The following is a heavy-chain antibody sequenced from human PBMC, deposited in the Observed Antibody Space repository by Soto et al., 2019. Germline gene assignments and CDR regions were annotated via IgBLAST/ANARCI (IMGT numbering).Heavy chain of an antibody. CDR1: GFTFSSYD. J-gene: IGHJ4*02. Sequence: EVQLVESGGDLVQPGGSLRLSCAASGFTFSSYDFHWVRQATGKGLEWVSGIGTAGDTYYAGSVKGRFIMSRENGKSSLYLQMNSLSAGDTAVYYCTRGADGFDYWGQGTLVTVSS. CDR3: TRGADGFDY. D-gene: IGHD3-16*01. V-gene: IGHV3-13*01. CDR2: IGTAGDT.